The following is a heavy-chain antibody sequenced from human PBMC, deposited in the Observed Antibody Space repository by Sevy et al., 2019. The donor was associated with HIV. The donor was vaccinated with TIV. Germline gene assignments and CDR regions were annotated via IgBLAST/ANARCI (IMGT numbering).Heavy chain of an antibody. CDR2: INTGNGDT. Sequence: ASVKVSCKASGYTFTSYVMHWVRQAPGQRLQWMGWINTGNGDTKYSEKLQGRVTITRDTSAGTAYMELSSLRSEETAVYYCARDRGGSGDFDYWGQGTLVTVSS. D-gene: IGHD3-10*01. V-gene: IGHV1-3*04. CDR3: ARDRGGSGDFDY. J-gene: IGHJ4*02. CDR1: GYTFTSYV.